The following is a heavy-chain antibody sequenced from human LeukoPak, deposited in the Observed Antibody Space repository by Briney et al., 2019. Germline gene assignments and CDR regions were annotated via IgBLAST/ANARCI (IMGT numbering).Heavy chain of an antibody. Sequence: GGTLRLSCAASGFTFSSYAMSWVRQAPGKGLEWVSAISGSGGSTYYADSVKGRFTISRDNSKNTLYLQMNSLRAEDTAVYYCATPQYPGVFIIPFGYWGQGTLVTVSS. D-gene: IGHD3-3*01. CDR2: ISGSGGST. CDR1: GFTFSSYA. J-gene: IGHJ4*02. CDR3: ATPQYPGVFIIPFGY. V-gene: IGHV3-23*01.